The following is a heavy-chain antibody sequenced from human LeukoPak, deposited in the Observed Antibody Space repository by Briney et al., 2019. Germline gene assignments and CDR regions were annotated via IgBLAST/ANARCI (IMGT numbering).Heavy chain of an antibody. J-gene: IGHJ4*02. CDR3: ASTPSDYGGNYDY. D-gene: IGHD4-23*01. V-gene: IGHV1-69*04. CDR2: IIPILGIA. CDR1: GGTFSSYA. Sequence: GASVKVSCKASGGTFSSYAISWVRQAPGQGLEWMGRIIPILGIANYAQKFQGRVTITADKSTSTAYMELSSLRSEDTAVYYCASTPSDYGGNYDYWGQGTLVTVSS.